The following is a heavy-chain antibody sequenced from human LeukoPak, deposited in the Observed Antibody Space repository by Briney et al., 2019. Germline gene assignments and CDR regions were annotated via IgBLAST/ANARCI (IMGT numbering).Heavy chain of an antibody. J-gene: IGHJ5*02. CDR1: GGSFSGYY. D-gene: IGHD2-15*01. CDR3: ARMGCSGGSCYPLPIVNWFDP. Sequence: SETLSLTCAVYGGSFSGYYWSWIRQPPGKGLEWIGEINHSGSTNYNPSLKSRVTISVDTSKNQFSLKLSSVTAADTAVYYCARMGCSGGSCYPLPIVNWFDPWGQGTLVTVSS. V-gene: IGHV4-34*01. CDR2: INHSGST.